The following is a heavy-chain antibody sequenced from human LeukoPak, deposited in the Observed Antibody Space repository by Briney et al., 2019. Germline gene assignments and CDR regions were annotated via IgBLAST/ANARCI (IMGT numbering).Heavy chain of an antibody. V-gene: IGHV3-30*02. Sequence: GGSLRLSCVASGLVFSNHGMHWVRQAPGKGLEWVTFIRYDGNRKYFADSVKGRFTISRDNSKNTLYLQMNSLRTEDTAMYYCAKDRWFAELLESYFDSWGQGALVTVSS. D-gene: IGHD3-10*01. J-gene: IGHJ4*02. CDR2: IRYDGNRK. CDR3: AKDRWFAELLESYFDS. CDR1: GLVFSNHG.